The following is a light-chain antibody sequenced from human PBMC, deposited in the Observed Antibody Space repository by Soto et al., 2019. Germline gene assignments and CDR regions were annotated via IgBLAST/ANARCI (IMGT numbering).Light chain of an antibody. CDR1: QSVSGNY. CDR3: HQYCRSATVT. CDR2: GAT. J-gene: IGKJ3*01. Sequence: EIVLTQSPGTLSLSPGERATLSCRASQSVSGNYLAWYQQKLGQATRLLIYGATSRANGLPDRFSCSVSGTNFSILISRLEPEDFAVYYCHQYCRSATVTFGPGTKVDIK. V-gene: IGKV3-20*01.